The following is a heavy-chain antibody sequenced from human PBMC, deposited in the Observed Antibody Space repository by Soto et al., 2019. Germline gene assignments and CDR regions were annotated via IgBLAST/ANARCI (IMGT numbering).Heavy chain of an antibody. J-gene: IGHJ4*02. D-gene: IGHD5-18*01. CDR2: ISYDGSNK. Sequence: QVQLVESGGGVVQPGRSLRLSCAASGFTFSSYGMHWVRQAPGKGLEWVAVISYDGSNKYYADSVKGRFTISRDNSKNTLYLQMNSLRAEDTAVYYCARDVGYGLIDYWGQGTLVTVSS. CDR3: ARDVGYGLIDY. CDR1: GFTFSSYG. V-gene: IGHV3-30*03.